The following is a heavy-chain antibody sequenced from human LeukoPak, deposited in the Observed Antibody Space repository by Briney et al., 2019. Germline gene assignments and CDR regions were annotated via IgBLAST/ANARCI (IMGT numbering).Heavy chain of an antibody. Sequence: ASVKVSCKASGYTFTSYYMHWVRQAPGQGLEWMGIINLSGGSTSYAQKFQGRVTMTRDTSTSTVYMEVSSLRSEDTAVYYCAANVDTPMDFDYWGQGTLVIVSS. CDR3: AANVDTPMDFDY. CDR2: INLSGGST. D-gene: IGHD5-18*01. J-gene: IGHJ4*02. CDR1: GYTFTSYY. V-gene: IGHV1-46*01.